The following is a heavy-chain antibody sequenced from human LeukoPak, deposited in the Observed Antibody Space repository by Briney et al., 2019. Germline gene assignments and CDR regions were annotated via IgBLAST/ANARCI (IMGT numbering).Heavy chain of an antibody. D-gene: IGHD2-2*01. J-gene: IGHJ6*02. V-gene: IGHV5-51*01. CDR2: IYPGDSDT. Sequence: GESLKISCKGSGYSFTSYWIGWVRQMPGKGLEWIGIIYPGDSDTRYSPSFQGQVTISADKSISTAYLQWSSLKASDTAMYYCARKIGYCSSTSCSDYYYYGMDVWGQGTKVTVSS. CDR3: ARKIGYCSSTSCSDYYYYGMDV. CDR1: GYSFTSYW.